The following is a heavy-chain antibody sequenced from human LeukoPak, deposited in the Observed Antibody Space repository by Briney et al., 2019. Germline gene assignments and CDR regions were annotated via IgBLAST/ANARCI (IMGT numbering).Heavy chain of an antibody. J-gene: IGHJ4*02. D-gene: IGHD3-22*01. Sequence: SETLSLTCTVPGDSINSGTYYWGWIRRPPGEGLEWIGTIYYSGSTYYNPPLKSRVTIFVDTSKNQFSLNLSSVTAADTAVYYCARLEASSGYPDYFDYWGQGTLVTVSS. CDR1: GDSINSGTYY. V-gene: IGHV4-39*01. CDR3: ARLEASSGYPDYFDY. CDR2: IYYSGST.